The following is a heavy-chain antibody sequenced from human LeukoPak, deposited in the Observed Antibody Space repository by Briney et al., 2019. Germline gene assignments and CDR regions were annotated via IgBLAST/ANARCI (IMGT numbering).Heavy chain of an antibody. J-gene: IGHJ4*02. CDR1: GASISSSSYS. CDR2: IDYSGNA. V-gene: IGHV4-39*01. Sequence: SETLSLTCTVSGASISSSSYSWGWTRQPPGKGLEWSGSIDYSGNAYYNPSLKSRVTISVDMSKNQFSLKLSSVTAADTAVYYCVTSAWGFNGPFNYWGQGTLVTVSS. CDR3: VTSAWGFNGPFNY. D-gene: IGHD3-16*01.